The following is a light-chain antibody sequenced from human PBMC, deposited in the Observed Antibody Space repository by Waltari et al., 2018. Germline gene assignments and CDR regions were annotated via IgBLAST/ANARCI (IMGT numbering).Light chain of an antibody. CDR1: SSDVGSHNL. V-gene: IGLV2-23*02. CDR3: CSHAGSSTVV. J-gene: IGLJ2*01. Sequence: QSALTQPASVSGSPGQSITISCTGTSSDVGSHNLVSWYHQHPGKAPKLRIYEVSKRPPGVSNRFSGSKAGNTASLTISGLQAEDEADYYCCSHAGSSTVVFGGGTKLTVL. CDR2: EVS.